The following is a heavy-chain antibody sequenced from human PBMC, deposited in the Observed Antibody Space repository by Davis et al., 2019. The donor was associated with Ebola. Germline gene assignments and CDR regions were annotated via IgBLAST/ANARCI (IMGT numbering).Heavy chain of an antibody. CDR1: DFTFSTFG. J-gene: IGHJ4*02. D-gene: IGHD6-19*01. Sequence: GESLKISCAASDFTFSTFGMHWVRQAPGKGPEWVAVISYDGGKEYYEDSVKGRFTISRDNSRNTLYLQMNSLRTEDAAVYYCAASSPAVSGPFDYWGRGTLVTVSS. V-gene: IGHV3-30*03. CDR3: AASSPAVSGPFDY. CDR2: ISYDGGKE.